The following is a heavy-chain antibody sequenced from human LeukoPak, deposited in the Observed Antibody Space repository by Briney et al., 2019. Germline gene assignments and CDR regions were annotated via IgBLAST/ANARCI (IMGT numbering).Heavy chain of an antibody. CDR2: ISSRSTTI. D-gene: IGHD2-15*01. CDR1: GFDFSNSF. CDR3: GKGSLAVPATPLDF. Sequence: GGSLRLSCTASGFDFSNSFMSWIRQAPGKGLEWISYISSRSTTIYYADSVKGRFTISRDNGKDTVYLQMNNLRVDDTAVFYCGKGSLAVPATPLDFWGQGTLVTVSS. V-gene: IGHV3-11*01. J-gene: IGHJ4*02.